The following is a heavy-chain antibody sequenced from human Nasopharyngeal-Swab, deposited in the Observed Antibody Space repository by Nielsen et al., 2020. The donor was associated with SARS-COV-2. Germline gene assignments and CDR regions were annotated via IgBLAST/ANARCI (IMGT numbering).Heavy chain of an antibody. J-gene: IGHJ4*02. V-gene: IGHV4-39*01. Sequence: SETLSLTCTVSGGSISSSSYYWGWIRQPPGKGLEWIGSIYYSGSTYYNPSLKSRVTISVDTSKNQFSLKLSSVTAADTAVYYCARGGPVRPTPRSNSQFDYWGQGTLVTVSS. CDR3: ARGGPVRPTPRSNSQFDY. D-gene: IGHD3-16*01. CDR2: IYYSGST. CDR1: GGSISSSSYY.